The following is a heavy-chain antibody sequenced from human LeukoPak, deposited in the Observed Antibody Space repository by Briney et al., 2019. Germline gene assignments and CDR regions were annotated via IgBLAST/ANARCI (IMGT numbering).Heavy chain of an antibody. Sequence: GGSLRLSCAASGFTFSNAWMSWVRQAPGKGLEWVGRIKSKTDGGTTDYAAPVKGGFTISRDVSKNTLYLQMNSLKTEDTAVYYCTTVYCSGGSCYFLDYWGQGTLVTVSS. CDR1: GFTFSNAW. CDR2: IKSKTDGGTT. V-gene: IGHV3-15*01. J-gene: IGHJ4*02. CDR3: TTVYCSGGSCYFLDY. D-gene: IGHD2-15*01.